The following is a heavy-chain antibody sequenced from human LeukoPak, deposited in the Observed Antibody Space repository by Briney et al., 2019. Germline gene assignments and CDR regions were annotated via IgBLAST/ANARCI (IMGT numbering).Heavy chain of an antibody. D-gene: IGHD6-13*01. Sequence: GGSLRLSCAASGFTFSSYAMHWVRQAPGKGLEWVAVISYGGSNKYYADSVKGRFTISRDNSKNTLYLQMNSLRAEDTAVYYCARDRRYSSSWREDYYYYGMDVWGQGTTVTVSS. CDR3: ARDRRYSSSWREDYYYYGMDV. CDR2: ISYGGSNK. J-gene: IGHJ6*02. CDR1: GFTFSSYA. V-gene: IGHV3-30-3*01.